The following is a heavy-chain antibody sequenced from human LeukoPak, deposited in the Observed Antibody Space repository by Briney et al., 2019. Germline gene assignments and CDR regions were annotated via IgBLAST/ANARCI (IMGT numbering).Heavy chain of an antibody. CDR3: ARDVGYCIGGSCYRWFAS. D-gene: IGHD2-15*01. CDR1: GFTFSSYS. V-gene: IGHV3-48*01. CDR2: ISTGSAVI. J-gene: IGHJ5*01. Sequence: PGGSLRLSCAASGFTFSSYSLSWVRQAPGKGLEWVSYISTGSAVIYYADSVKGRFTTSRDDAWNSVSLQMNSLRADDTAVYYCARDVGYCIGGSCYRWFASWGQGTLVTVSS.